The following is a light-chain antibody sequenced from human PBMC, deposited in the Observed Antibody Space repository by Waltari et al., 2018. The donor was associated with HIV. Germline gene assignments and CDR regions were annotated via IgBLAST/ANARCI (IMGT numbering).Light chain of an antibody. Sequence: QSALTQPASVSGSPGQSITISCTGTSSDVGGYNYVSWYQQHPGKAPKLMIYDVSKRPSVVSNRFAGSKSGNTASLTSSGLQAEDEADYYCCSYAGSSNWVFGGGTKLTVL. J-gene: IGLJ3*02. CDR3: CSYAGSSNWV. V-gene: IGLV2-23*02. CDR1: SSDVGGYNY. CDR2: DVS.